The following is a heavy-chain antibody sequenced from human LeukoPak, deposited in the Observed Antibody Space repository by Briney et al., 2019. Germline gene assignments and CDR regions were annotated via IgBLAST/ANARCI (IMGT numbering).Heavy chain of an antibody. CDR2: SSPSGSTI. J-gene: IGHJ3*02. CDR1: GFTFSSYE. Sequence: GGSLRLSCAASGFTFSSYEMNWVRQAPGKGLEWVSDSSPSGSTIYYADSLKGRFTISRDNAKNSLYLQMNSLRVEDTAVYYCASSYFYDTSGYSDAFAIWGQGTMVTVSS. V-gene: IGHV3-48*03. CDR3: ASSYFYDTSGYSDAFAI. D-gene: IGHD3-22*01.